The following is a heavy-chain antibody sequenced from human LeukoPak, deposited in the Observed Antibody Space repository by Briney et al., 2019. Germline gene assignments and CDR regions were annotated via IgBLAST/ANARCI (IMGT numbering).Heavy chain of an antibody. J-gene: IGHJ4*02. Sequence: SETLSLTCAVYGGSFSGYYWSWIRQPPGKGLEWIGEINHSGSTNYNPSLKSRVTISVDTSKNQFSLKLSSVTAADTAAYYCARMIYYFDYWGQGTLVTVSS. D-gene: IGHD3-16*01. CDR2: INHSGST. V-gene: IGHV4-34*01. CDR3: ARMIYYFDY. CDR1: GGSFSGYY.